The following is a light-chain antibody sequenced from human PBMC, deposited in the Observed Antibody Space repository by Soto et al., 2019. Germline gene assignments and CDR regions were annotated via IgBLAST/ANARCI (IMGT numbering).Light chain of an antibody. Sequence: QSALTQPASVPGSPGQSITISCTGTNSDVGGYNYVSWYQQHPGKAPKLMIYHVSNRPSGVSNRFSGSKSGNTASLTISGLQAEDEADYYCGSYTSTSTYVFGAGTKVTVL. J-gene: IGLJ1*01. V-gene: IGLV2-14*03. CDR1: NSDVGGYNY. CDR3: GSYTSTSTYV. CDR2: HVS.